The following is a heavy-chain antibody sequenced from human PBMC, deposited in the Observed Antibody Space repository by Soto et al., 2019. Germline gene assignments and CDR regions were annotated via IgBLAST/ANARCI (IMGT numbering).Heavy chain of an antibody. CDR2: ISYDATNK. Sequence: QVQLVESGGGVVQPGRSLRLSCAASGFTFSDYTIHWVRQAPGKGLEWVALISYDATNKYYSDSVKGRFTISRDNSKNTLYLQMNSLRLEDTAVYYCARAVTRDFDYWGQGTLVTVSS. CDR1: GFTFSDYT. D-gene: IGHD4-17*01. J-gene: IGHJ4*02. CDR3: ARAVTRDFDY. V-gene: IGHV3-30-3*01.